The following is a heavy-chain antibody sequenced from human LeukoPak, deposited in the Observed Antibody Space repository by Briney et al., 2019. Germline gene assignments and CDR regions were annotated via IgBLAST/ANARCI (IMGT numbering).Heavy chain of an antibody. Sequence: PGEPLKISCKGSGYSFTSYWIGWVRQMRGKGLEWMWIIYSDDSDTRYSQSFHGQVTISADKSISTAYLQWSSLKASDTAMYYCARHGRSSAHPVDNWGQGTLVTVSS. D-gene: IGHD2-15*01. CDR3: ARHGRSSAHPVDN. J-gene: IGHJ4*02. V-gene: IGHV5-51*01. CDR2: IYSDDSDT. CDR1: GYSFTSYW.